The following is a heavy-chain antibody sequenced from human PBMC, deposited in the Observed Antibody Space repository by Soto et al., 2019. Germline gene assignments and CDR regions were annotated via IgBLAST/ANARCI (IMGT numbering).Heavy chain of an antibody. CDR2: ISYDGSNK. V-gene: IGHV3-30*18. CDR3: AKGDFWSGYYPPARDMVNYYGMDV. D-gene: IGHD3-3*01. CDR1: GFTFSSYG. Sequence: GGSLRLSXAASGFTFSSYGMHWVRQAPGKGLEWVAVISYDGSNKYYADSVKGRFTISRDNSKNTLYLQMNSLRAEDTAVYYCAKGDFWSGYYPPARDMVNYYGMDVWGQGTTVTVSS. J-gene: IGHJ6*02.